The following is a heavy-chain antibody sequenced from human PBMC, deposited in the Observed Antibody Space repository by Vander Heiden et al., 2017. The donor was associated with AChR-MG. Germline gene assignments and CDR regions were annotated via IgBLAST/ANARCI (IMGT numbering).Heavy chain of an antibody. D-gene: IGHD6-6*01. Sequence: QVQLVESGGGVVQPGRSLRLSCAASGFTFSSYGMHWVRQAPGKGLEWVAVIWYDGSNKYYADSVKGRFTISRDNSKNTLYLQMNSLRAEDTAVYYCARGSEYSSSLGYFDLWGRGTLVTVSS. J-gene: IGHJ2*01. CDR2: IWYDGSNK. V-gene: IGHV3-33*01. CDR3: ARGSEYSSSLGYFDL. CDR1: GFTFSSYG.